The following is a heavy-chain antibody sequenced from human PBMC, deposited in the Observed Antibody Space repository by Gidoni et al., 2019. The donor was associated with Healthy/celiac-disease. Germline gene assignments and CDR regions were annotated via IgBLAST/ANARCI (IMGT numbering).Heavy chain of an antibody. Sequence: QVQLVQSGDEVTKPGASVKGSCKASGYTFTSYDMPWVRQAPGQGLEWMGIINPSGGSTSYAQKFQGRVTMTRYTSTSTVYMELSSLISEDTAVYYCARVVRGLFDYWGQVTLVTVSS. J-gene: IGHJ4*02. V-gene: IGHV1-46*01. CDR1: GYTFTSYD. CDR2: INPSGGST. CDR3: ARVVRGLFDY. D-gene: IGHD3-10*01.